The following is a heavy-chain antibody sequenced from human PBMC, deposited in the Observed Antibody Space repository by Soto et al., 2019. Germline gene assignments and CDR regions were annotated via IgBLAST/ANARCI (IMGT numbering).Heavy chain of an antibody. CDR1: GGSISSSSYY. V-gene: IGHV4-39*01. Sequence: SETLSLTCTVSGGSISSSSYYWGWIRQPPGKGLEWIGSIYYSGSTYYNPSLKSRVTISVDTSKNQFSLKLSSVTAADTAVYYCAGVQGYYGSGSYFNYWGQGTLVTVSS. J-gene: IGHJ4*02. CDR3: AGVQGYYGSGSYFNY. CDR2: IYYSGST. D-gene: IGHD3-10*01.